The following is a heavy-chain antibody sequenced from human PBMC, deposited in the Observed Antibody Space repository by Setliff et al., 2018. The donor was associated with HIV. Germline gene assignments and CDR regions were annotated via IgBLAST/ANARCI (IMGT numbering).Heavy chain of an antibody. J-gene: IGHJ4*02. CDR3: ARGSLLGYFDWLFPD. Sequence: GPSVKVSCKASGYTFTGYYMHWVRQAPGQGLEWMGWINPNSGGTNYAQKFQGRVTMTRDTSISTAYMELSRLRSDDTAVYYCARGSLLGYFDWLFPDWGQGTLVTVSS. CDR1: GYTFTGYY. V-gene: IGHV1-2*02. CDR2: INPNSGGT. D-gene: IGHD3-9*01.